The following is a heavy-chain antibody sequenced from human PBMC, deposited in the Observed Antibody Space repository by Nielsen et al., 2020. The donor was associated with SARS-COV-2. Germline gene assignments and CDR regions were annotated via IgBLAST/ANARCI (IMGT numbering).Heavy chain of an antibody. CDR2: INTSTGKP. CDR3: ARDNFSSGGTASYGMDV. J-gene: IGHJ6*02. V-gene: IGHV7-4-1*02. CDR1: GYRFTRYA. Sequence: ASVKVSCKASGYRFTRYALNWVRQAPGEGPEWMGWINTSTGKPTYAQAFTGRFVFSLDTSVSTAYLQISSLKAEDSAVYYCARDNFSSGGTASYGMDVWGQGTTVTVSS. D-gene: IGHD3-10*01.